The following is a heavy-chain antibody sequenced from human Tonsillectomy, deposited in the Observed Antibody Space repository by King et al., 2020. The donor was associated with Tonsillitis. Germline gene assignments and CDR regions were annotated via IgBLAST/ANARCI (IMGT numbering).Heavy chain of an antibody. D-gene: IGHD3-22*01. V-gene: IGHV3-30*18. Sequence: VQLVESGGGVVQPGRSLRLSCAASGFTFSSYGMHWVRQAPGKGLEWVAVISYDGSNKYYADSVKGRFTISRDNSKNTLYLQMNSLRAEDTAVYYCAKAAYDRSGYVDYWGQGTLFTVSS. CDR2: ISYDGSNK. J-gene: IGHJ4*02. CDR1: GFTFSSYG. CDR3: AKAAYDRSGYVDY.